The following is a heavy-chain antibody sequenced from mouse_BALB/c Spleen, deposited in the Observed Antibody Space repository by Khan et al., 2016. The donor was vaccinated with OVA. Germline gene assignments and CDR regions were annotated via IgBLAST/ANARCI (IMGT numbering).Heavy chain of an antibody. CDR3: ARPAYDGYYDY. V-gene: IGHV1S137*01. Sequence: QVQLQQSGPELVRPGVSVKISCKGSGYTFTDYAMYWVKQSHAKSLEWIGLISTYSGNTNYNQKFKGKATMTVDKSSCTAYMELARLTSEDSAIYYCARPAYDGYYDYWGQGTTLTVSS. CDR2: ISTYSGNT. J-gene: IGHJ2*01. CDR1: GYTFTDYA. D-gene: IGHD2-3*01.